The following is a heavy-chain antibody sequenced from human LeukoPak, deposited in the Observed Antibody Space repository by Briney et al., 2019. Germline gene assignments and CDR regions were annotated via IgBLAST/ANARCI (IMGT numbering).Heavy chain of an antibody. D-gene: IGHD6-13*01. V-gene: IGHV5-51*01. CDR1: GYTFTTYW. CDR2: IYPGDFDT. Sequence: GESLKISCKGSGYTFTTYWIAWVRQMPGKGLEWMRLIYPGDFDTRYSPSFQGQVTISADKSISTAYLQWSSLKASDTAMYYCARRGVSGEWFGPWGQGTLVTVSS. CDR3: ARRGVSGEWFGP. J-gene: IGHJ5*02.